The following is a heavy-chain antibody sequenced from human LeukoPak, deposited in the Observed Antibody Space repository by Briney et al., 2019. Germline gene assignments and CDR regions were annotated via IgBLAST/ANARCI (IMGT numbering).Heavy chain of an antibody. D-gene: IGHD2-2*01. CDR1: GYTFTGYY. V-gene: IGHV1-2*02. J-gene: IGHJ5*02. Sequence: ASVKVSCKASGYTFTGYYMHLVRPAPGQGLEWMGWINPNSGGTNYAQKFQGRVTMTRDTSISTAYMELSRLRSDDTAVYYCARFLDCSSTSCYFWFDPWGQGTLVTVSS. CDR3: ARFLDCSSTSCYFWFDP. CDR2: INPNSGGT.